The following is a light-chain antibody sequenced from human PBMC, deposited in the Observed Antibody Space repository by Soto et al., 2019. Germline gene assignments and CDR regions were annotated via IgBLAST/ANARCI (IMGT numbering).Light chain of an antibody. Sequence: DIQLTPSPSSLSASVGDRVTITCRASQDISTYLAWYQQKPEKAPNFLIYAASTLQSGVPSRFSGSGSGTDFTLTISSLQPEDFATYYCQQSYSTPPTFGQGTRLEIK. CDR1: QDISTY. V-gene: IGKV1-39*01. CDR3: QQSYSTPPT. J-gene: IGKJ5*01. CDR2: AAS.